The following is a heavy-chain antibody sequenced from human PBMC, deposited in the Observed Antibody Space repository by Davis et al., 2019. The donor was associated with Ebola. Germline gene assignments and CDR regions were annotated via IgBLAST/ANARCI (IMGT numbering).Heavy chain of an antibody. Sequence: SVKVSCKASGGTFSSYAISWVRQAPGQGLEWMGGIIPIFGTANYAQKFQGRVTITRDTSASTAYMELSSLRSEDTAVYYCAREKLWLSYYYYGMDVWGQGTTVTVSS. J-gene: IGHJ6*02. V-gene: IGHV1-69*05. CDR3: AREKLWLSYYYYGMDV. CDR1: GGTFSSYA. CDR2: IIPIFGTA. D-gene: IGHD5-18*01.